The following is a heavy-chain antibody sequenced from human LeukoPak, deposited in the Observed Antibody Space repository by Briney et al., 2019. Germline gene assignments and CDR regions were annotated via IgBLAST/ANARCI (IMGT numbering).Heavy chain of an antibody. D-gene: IGHD3-10*01. Sequence: SATLSLTCTVSGYSISSGYYWGWIRQPPGKRLEWVGSIHSSGNTYYNPTLKSRVTISVDTSKNQFSLKLSSVTAADTAVYYCARQVGVRAPIDYWGQGTLVTVSS. CDR3: ARQVGVRAPIDY. V-gene: IGHV4-38-2*02. J-gene: IGHJ4*02. CDR2: IHSSGNT. CDR1: GYSISSGYY.